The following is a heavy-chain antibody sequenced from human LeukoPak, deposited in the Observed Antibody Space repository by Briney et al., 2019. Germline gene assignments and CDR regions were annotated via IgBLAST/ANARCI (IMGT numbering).Heavy chain of an antibody. CDR1: GGSFSDYF. CDR3: ARFSRITWGDWGDAFDI. Sequence: SETLSLTCGVYGGSFSDYFWSWIRQSPGKGLEWIGEIDDGGNTNYNPSLMSRVIVSMEKSKKQFSLLMRSVAAADTAVYYCARFSRITWGDWGDAFDIWGQGTTVIVSS. CDR2: IDDGGNT. D-gene: IGHD2-21*02. J-gene: IGHJ3*02. V-gene: IGHV4-34*01.